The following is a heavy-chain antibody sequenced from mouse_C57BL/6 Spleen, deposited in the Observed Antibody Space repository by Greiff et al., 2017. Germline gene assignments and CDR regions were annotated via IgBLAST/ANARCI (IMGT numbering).Heavy chain of an antibody. CDR3: ARKGTTAEDYFDY. Sequence: VMLVESGPGLVQPSQSLSITCTVSGFSLTSYGVHWVRQSPGKGLEWLGVIWSGGSTDYNAAFISRLSISKDNSKSQVFFKMNSLQADDTAIYYCARKGTTAEDYFDYWGQGTTLTVSS. J-gene: IGHJ2*01. V-gene: IGHV2-2*01. D-gene: IGHD1-2*01. CDR1: GFSLTSYG. CDR2: IWSGGST.